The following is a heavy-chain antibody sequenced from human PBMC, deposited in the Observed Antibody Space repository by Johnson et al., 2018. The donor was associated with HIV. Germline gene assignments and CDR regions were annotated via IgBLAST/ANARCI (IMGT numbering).Heavy chain of an antibody. D-gene: IGHD6-19*01. J-gene: IGHJ3*02. Sequence: VQLVESGGGVVRPGGSLRLYCAASGFIFDDYGMSWVRQAPGKGLEWVSGITWNGGCTGYADSVKGRFIFSRYNAKNSLYLQMNSLRAEDTALYYCARVVLVRLAVAGPSRDAFDIWGQGTMVTVSS. V-gene: IGHV3-20*04. CDR2: ITWNGGCT. CDR3: ARVVLVRLAVAGPSRDAFDI. CDR1: GFIFDDYG.